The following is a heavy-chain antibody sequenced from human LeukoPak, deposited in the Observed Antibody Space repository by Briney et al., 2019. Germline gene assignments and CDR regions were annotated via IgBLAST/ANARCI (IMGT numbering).Heavy chain of an antibody. V-gene: IGHV1-2*02. Sequence: ASVKVSFKASGYTFTGYYMHWVRQAPGQGLEWMGWINPNSGGTNYAQKFQGRVTMTRDTSISTAYMELSRLRSDDTAVYYCARGGDGYNAFNWFDPWGQGTLVTVSS. CDR3: ARGGDGYNAFNWFDP. J-gene: IGHJ5*02. CDR1: GYTFTGYY. D-gene: IGHD5-24*01. CDR2: INPNSGGT.